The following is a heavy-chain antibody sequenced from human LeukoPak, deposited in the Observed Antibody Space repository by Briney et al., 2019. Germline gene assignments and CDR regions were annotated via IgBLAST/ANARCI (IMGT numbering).Heavy chain of an antibody. J-gene: IGHJ5*02. CDR3: ARVGGVYYGSGSRWFDP. D-gene: IGHD3-10*01. Sequence: TSSETLSLTCAVYGGSFSGYYWSWIRQPPGKGLEWIGEINHSGSTNYNPSLKSRVTISVDTSKNQFSLKLSSVTAADTAVYYCARVGGVYYGSGSRWFDPWGQGTLVTVSS. CDR1: GGSFSGYY. V-gene: IGHV4-34*01. CDR2: INHSGST.